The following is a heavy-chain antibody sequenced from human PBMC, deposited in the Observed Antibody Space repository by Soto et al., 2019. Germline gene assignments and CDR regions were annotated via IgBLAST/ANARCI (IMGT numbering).Heavy chain of an antibody. CDR3: ARSVGYGIGCSCQALGLFDP. Sequence: ASVKVSCKASGYTFTSYGISWVRQAPGQGLEWMGWISAYNGNTNYAQKLQGRVTMTTDTSTSTAYMELRSLRSDDTAVYYCARSVGYGIGCSCQALGLFDPWGKGTLVTVSS. J-gene: IGHJ5*02. CDR1: GYTFTSYG. CDR2: ISAYNGNT. D-gene: IGHD2-15*01. V-gene: IGHV1-18*01.